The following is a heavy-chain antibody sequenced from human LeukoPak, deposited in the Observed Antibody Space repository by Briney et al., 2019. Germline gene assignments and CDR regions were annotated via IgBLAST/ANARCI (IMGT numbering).Heavy chain of an antibody. D-gene: IGHD6-6*01. CDR2: INPNSGGT. CDR3: ARRFPMYSSSSRGFDY. V-gene: IGHV1-2*02. CDR1: GYTFTGYY. J-gene: IGHJ4*02. Sequence: ASVKVSCKASGYTFTGYYMHWVRQAPGQGLEWMGWINPNSGGTNYAQKFQGRVTMTRDTSISTAYMELSRLRSDDTAVYYCARRFPMYSSSSRGFDYWGQGTLVTVSS.